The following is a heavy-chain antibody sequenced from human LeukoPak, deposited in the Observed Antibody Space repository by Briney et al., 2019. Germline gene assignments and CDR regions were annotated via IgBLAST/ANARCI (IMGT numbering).Heavy chain of an antibody. J-gene: IGHJ4*02. CDR3: ARDRCSSTSCFYDY. V-gene: IGHV3-7*01. CDR1: GFTFSHYW. Sequence: GGSLRLSCAASGFTFSHYWMTWVRQAPGKGLEWVANIKQDGSEQYYVDSVKGRFTISRDNAKNSLYLQMNRLRVEDTAVYYCARDRCSSTSCFYDYWGQGTLVTVSS. D-gene: IGHD2-2*01. CDR2: IKQDGSEQ.